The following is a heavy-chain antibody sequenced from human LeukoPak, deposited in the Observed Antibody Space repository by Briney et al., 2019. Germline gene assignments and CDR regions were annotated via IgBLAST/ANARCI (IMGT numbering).Heavy chain of an antibody. CDR1: GGSFSGYY. CDR3: ARARRGVYYFDY. V-gene: IGHV4-34*01. J-gene: IGHJ4*02. CDR2: INHSGST. D-gene: IGHD5/OR15-5a*01. Sequence: PSETLSLTCAVYGGSFSGYYWSWIRQPPGKGLEWIGEINHSGSTNYNPSLKSRVTISVDTSKHQSSLKLSSVTAADTAVYYCARARRGVYYFDYWGQGTLVTVSS.